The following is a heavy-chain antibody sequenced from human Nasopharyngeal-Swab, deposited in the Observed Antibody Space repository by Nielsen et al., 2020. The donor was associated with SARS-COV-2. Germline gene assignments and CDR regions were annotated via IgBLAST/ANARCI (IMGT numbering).Heavy chain of an antibody. CDR3: ARETHGAYASFAY. CDR2: IYYTGSS. D-gene: IGHD4/OR15-4a*01. J-gene: IGHJ4*02. CDR1: GDSISSGDYL. Sequence: LRLSCTVSGDSISSGDYLWTWIRQPPGKGLEWIGYIYYTGSSSYNPSLKSRLTISVDTSKNQFSLKLTSVTAADTAVYYCARETHGAYASFAYWGQGTLVTVSS. V-gene: IGHV4-30-4*01.